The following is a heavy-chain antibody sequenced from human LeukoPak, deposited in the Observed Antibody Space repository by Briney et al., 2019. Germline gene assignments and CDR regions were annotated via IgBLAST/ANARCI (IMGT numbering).Heavy chain of an antibody. V-gene: IGHV3-74*01. CDR3: ARAHYYYDSSGYYCLDY. D-gene: IGHD3-22*01. Sequence: PGGSLRLSCAASGFTFSSYWMHWVRQAPGKGLVWVSRINSDGSSTSYADSVKGRSTISRDNAKNTLYLQMNSLRAEDTAVYYCARAHYYYDSSGYYCLDYWGQGTLVTVSS. J-gene: IGHJ4*02. CDR2: INSDGSST. CDR1: GFTFSSYW.